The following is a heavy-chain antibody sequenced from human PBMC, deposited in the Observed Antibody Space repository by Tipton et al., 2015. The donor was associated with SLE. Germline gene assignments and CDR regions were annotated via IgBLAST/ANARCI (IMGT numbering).Heavy chain of an antibody. CDR2: INPNSGGT. Sequence: QSGAEVKKPGASVKVSCQLSGYTFPGYHMHWVRQTPGQGLEWMGSINPNSGGTNYAQKFQGRVTMTRDTSITTSYMELRSLRSDDTAVYYCATENTYGSGTYAHGSWGQGTLVTVSS. CDR3: ATENTYGSGTYAHGS. CDR1: GYTFPGYH. V-gene: IGHV1-2*02. J-gene: IGHJ5*02. D-gene: IGHD3-10*01.